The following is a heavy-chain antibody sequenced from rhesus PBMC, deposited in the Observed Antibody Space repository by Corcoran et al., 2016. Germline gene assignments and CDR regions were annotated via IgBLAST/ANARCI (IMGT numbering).Heavy chain of an antibody. V-gene: IGHV3S18*01. CDR3: ARDSGGYSGSWNFGY. Sequence: EVQLVESGGGLAKPGGSLRLSCAASGFSFSDYYMYWVRQAPGKGLEWVSGISYNGGSTEYADAGKGRVTIYRENDKNTLYLQMDSLRAEDTAVYYCARDSGGYSGSWNFGYWGQGVLVTVSS. CDR2: ISYNGGST. J-gene: IGHJ4*01. CDR1: GFSFSDYY. D-gene: IGHD6-25*01.